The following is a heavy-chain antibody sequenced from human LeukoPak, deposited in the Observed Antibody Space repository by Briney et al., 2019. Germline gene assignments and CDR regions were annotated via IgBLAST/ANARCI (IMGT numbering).Heavy chain of an antibody. CDR1: GASVSSDY. Sequence: PSETLSLTCTVSGASVSSDYWSWIRQSPGKGLEWIGYIYHSGHTMSNPSLKSRVSLSLDTPNNQFSLKLSSVTAADTAVYYCARHPFQYPFDHWGQGAVVSVSS. V-gene: IGHV4-59*08. J-gene: IGHJ5*02. CDR2: IYHSGHT. CDR3: ARHPFQYPFDH. D-gene: IGHD2/OR15-2a*01.